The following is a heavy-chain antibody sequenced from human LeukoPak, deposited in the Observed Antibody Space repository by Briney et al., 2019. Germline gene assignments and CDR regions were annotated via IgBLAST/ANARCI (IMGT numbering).Heavy chain of an antibody. J-gene: IGHJ3*02. CDR3: ARHLNSHTSWAFDI. CDR2: IYYSGST. D-gene: IGHD2/OR15-2a*01. CDR1: GGSISSSSYY. V-gene: IGHV4-39*07. Sequence: SETLSLTCTVSGGSISSSSYYWGWIRQPPGKGLEWIGSIYYSGSTYYNPSLKSRVTISVDTSKNQFSLKLSSVTAADTAVYYCARHLNSHTSWAFDIWGQGTMVTVSS.